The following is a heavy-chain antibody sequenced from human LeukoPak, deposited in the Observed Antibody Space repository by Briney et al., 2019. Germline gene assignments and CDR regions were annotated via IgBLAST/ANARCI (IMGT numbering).Heavy chain of an antibody. CDR2: IYYSGST. D-gene: IGHD6-25*01. J-gene: IGHJ4*02. V-gene: IGHV4-59*08. Sequence: SETLSLTCTVSGGSISGYYWSWIRQPPGKGLEWIGYIYYSGSTTYNPSLKSRVTMSVDTSKNQLSLRVSSVTAADTAVYYCARHRSSGDVYWGQGTLVTVSS. CDR1: GGSISGYY. CDR3: ARHRSSGDVY.